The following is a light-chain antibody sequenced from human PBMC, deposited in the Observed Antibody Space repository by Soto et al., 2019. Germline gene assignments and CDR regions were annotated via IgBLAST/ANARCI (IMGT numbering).Light chain of an antibody. CDR3: QQYEDLPLT. V-gene: IGKV1-33*01. J-gene: IGKJ4*01. Sequence: DIQMTQSPSSLSASVGDRVTITCKPSQDFPNYLNWYQQKPGNAPKLLIFDASNVETGVPSRFTGSGSGTDFTFTISSLQPEDIATYFCQQYEDLPLTFGGGTKVEIK. CDR1: QDFPNY. CDR2: DAS.